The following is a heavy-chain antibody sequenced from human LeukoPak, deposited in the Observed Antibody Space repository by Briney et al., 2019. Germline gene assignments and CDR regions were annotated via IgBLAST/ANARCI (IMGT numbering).Heavy chain of an antibody. CDR2: ISYDGSNK. Sequence: PGRSLRLSCAASGFTFSSYGMHWVRQAPGKGLEWVAVISYDGSNKYYADSVKGRFTLSRDNSKNTLYLQMNSLGAEDTAVYYCAKDHLAYCGGDCSPGYWGQGTLVTVSS. V-gene: IGHV3-30*18. J-gene: IGHJ4*02. D-gene: IGHD2-21*02. CDR3: AKDHLAYCGGDCSPGY. CDR1: GFTFSSYG.